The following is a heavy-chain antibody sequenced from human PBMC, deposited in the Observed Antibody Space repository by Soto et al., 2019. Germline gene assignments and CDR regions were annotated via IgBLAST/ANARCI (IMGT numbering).Heavy chain of an antibody. CDR2: IHHSGST. D-gene: IGHD3-22*01. V-gene: IGHV4-34*01. Sequence: SETLSLTCAVYGGSFSEYYWTWIRQSPGKGLEWIGEIHHSGSTNYNPSLKSRVTISVDTSKNQFSLKLISVTASDTAVYYCARVPLYYHDSAGQYWSREYYFDFWGQGTLVTVSS. CDR1: GGSFSEYY. J-gene: IGHJ4*02. CDR3: ARVPLYYHDSAGQYWSREYYFDF.